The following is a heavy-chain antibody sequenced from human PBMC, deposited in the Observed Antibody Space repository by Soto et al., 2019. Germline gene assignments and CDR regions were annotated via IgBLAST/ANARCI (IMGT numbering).Heavy chain of an antibody. Sequence: QVQLVESGGGVVQPGTSLRLSCTASGFKFSYYGMHWVRQGPGKGLEGVAVRWYDGGRDYYSDSVEGRFTISRDNFKNTVYLEMNSLRVEDTAVYYCARGTSHFYYYRDVWGEGTTVTVSS. D-gene: IGHD3-16*01. CDR2: RWYDGGRD. CDR1: GFKFSYYG. V-gene: IGHV3-33*01. J-gene: IGHJ6*03. CDR3: ARGTSHFYYYRDV.